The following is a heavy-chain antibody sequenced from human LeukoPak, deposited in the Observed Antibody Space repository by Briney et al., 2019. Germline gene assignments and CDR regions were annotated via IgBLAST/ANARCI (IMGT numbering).Heavy chain of an antibody. Sequence: PSETLSLTCTVSGGSISTYYWSWIRQPAGKGLEWIGRIYISGSTSYNPSLKSRVTMSVDTSKNQFSLKLSSVTAADMAVYYCARVIPATGTLNYHGMDVWGQGTMVTVSS. J-gene: IGHJ6*02. CDR3: ARVIPATGTLNYHGMDV. CDR2: IYISGST. D-gene: IGHD6-13*01. CDR1: GGSISTYY. V-gene: IGHV4-4*07.